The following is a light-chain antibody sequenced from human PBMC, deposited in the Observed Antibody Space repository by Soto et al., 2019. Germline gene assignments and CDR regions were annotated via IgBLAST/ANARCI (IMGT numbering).Light chain of an antibody. Sequence: ESVLTQPPGTLSLSPGERATLSCRDSQSVSSNSLAWYQQKPGQAPRLLIYGASSRATGTPDRFSGSGSGTDFTLTISRLEPEDFALYYCQQFGGSPPSWTFGQGTKVEI. V-gene: IGKV3-20*01. J-gene: IGKJ1*01. CDR2: GAS. CDR3: QQFGGSPPSWT. CDR1: QSVSSNS.